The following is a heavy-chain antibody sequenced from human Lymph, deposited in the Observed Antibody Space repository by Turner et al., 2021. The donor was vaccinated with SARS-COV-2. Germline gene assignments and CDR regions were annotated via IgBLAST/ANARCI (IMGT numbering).Heavy chain of an antibody. CDR1: VFTVSSNY. J-gene: IGHJ4*02. D-gene: IGHD3-10*01. V-gene: IGHV3-53*01. CDR2: IYSGGST. CDR3: ARVLPFGDYFDY. Sequence: EVQLVESGGGLIQPGGSLRLSCAASVFTVSSNYMSWVRQAPGNGLEWVSVIYSGGSTYYADSVKGRFTISRDNSKNTLYLQMNSLRAEDTAVYYCARVLPFGDYFDYWGQGTLVTVSS.